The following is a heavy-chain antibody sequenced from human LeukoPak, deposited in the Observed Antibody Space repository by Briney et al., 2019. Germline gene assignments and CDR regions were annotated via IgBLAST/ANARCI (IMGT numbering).Heavy chain of an antibody. Sequence: SETLSLTCAVYGGSFSGYYWSWIRQPPGKGLEWIGEINHSGSTNYNPSLKSRVTISVDTSKNQFSLKLSSVTAADTAVYYCARRGGGSYGDWGQGTLVTVSS. V-gene: IGHV4-34*01. J-gene: IGHJ4*02. CDR2: INHSGST. CDR3: ARRGGGSYGD. D-gene: IGHD1-26*01. CDR1: GGSFSGYY.